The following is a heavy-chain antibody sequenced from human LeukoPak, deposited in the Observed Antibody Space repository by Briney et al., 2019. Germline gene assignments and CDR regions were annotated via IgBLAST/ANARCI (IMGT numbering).Heavy chain of an antibody. J-gene: IGHJ4*02. V-gene: IGHV3-33*01. Sequence: GRSLRLSCAASGFTFSNSGMHWVRQAPGKGLEWVALIWSDGSEKYYADSVEGRFSISRDNSKNTLYLQMNSLRAEDTAVYYCGRGVYSPRDYWGQGTLVTVSS. CDR1: GFTFSNSG. CDR2: IWSDGSEK. CDR3: GRGVYSPRDY. D-gene: IGHD5-18*01.